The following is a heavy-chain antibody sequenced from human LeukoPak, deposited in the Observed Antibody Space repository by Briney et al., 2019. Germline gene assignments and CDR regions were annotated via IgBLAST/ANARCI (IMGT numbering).Heavy chain of an antibody. Sequence: KPGGSLRLSCAASGFTFSIYSMNWVRQATGKGLECVSSISSSSSYIYYADSVKGRFNISRDNAKNSLYLQMNSLRAQDTAVYYCARDPSGYYYDSSGYCPGDYWGQGTLVTVSS. CDR2: ISSSSSYI. D-gene: IGHD3-22*01. CDR1: GFTFSIYS. CDR3: ARDPSGYYYDSSGYCPGDY. J-gene: IGHJ4*02. V-gene: IGHV3-21*01.